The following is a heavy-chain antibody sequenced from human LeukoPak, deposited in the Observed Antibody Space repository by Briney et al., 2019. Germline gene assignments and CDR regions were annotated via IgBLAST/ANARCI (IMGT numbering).Heavy chain of an antibody. CDR3: ARDDNSSGWIY. CDR1: GFTFSSYA. V-gene: IGHV3-30-3*01. Sequence: GGSLRLSCAASGFTFSSYAMHWVRQAPGKGLEWVAVISYDGSNKYYADSVKGRFTISRDNSKNTLYLQMNSLRAEDTAVYYCARDDNSSGWIYWGQGTLVTVSS. D-gene: IGHD6-19*01. CDR2: ISYDGSNK. J-gene: IGHJ4*02.